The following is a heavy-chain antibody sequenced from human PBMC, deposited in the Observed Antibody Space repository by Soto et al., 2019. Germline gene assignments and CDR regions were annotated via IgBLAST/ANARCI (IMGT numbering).Heavy chain of an antibody. CDR1: GVSISTSHW. CDR2: IHHSGST. V-gene: IGHV4-4*02. D-gene: IGHD3-22*01. CDR3: ARDVGYYYDDSPAGHFDS. J-gene: IGHJ4*02. Sequence: QVQLQESGPGLVKPSGTLSLTCTVSGVSISTSHWWGWVRQPPGKGLDWIGEIHHSGSTNFNPSLKSRVTISVDKSENQFSLKVSSVTAADTAVYYCARDVGYYYDDSPAGHFDSWGQGTLVTVSS.